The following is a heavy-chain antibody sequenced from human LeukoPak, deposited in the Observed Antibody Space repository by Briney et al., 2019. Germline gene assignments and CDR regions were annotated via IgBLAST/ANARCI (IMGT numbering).Heavy chain of an antibody. V-gene: IGHV3-21*01. J-gene: IGHJ6*03. CDR3: ARVGGITLALAPSPFPDYNYYYMDV. Sequence: GGSLRLSCTASGFTVSSNYMSWVRQAPGKGLEWVSSISSSSSYIYYTDSVKGRFTISRDNAKKSLYLQMNSLRAEDTAVYYCARVGGITLALAPSPFPDYNYYYMDVWGKGTTVTVSS. CDR2: ISSSSSYI. CDR1: GFTVSSNY. D-gene: IGHD3-10*01.